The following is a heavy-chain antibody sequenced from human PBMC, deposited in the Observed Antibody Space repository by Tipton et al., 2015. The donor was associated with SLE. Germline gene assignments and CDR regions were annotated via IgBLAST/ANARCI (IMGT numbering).Heavy chain of an antibody. Sequence: SLRLSCAASGFIFTIYAINWVRQATGKGLEGVSGINGAGDTTFYADSVRGRFTSSRDNSRNTLFLQMNSLRAEDTAIYYCAKKGGNYDYFDSWGQGMLATVSS. D-gene: IGHD3-3*01. J-gene: IGHJ4*02. CDR2: INGAGDTT. CDR3: AKKGGNYDYFDS. V-gene: IGHV3-23*01. CDR1: GFIFTIYA.